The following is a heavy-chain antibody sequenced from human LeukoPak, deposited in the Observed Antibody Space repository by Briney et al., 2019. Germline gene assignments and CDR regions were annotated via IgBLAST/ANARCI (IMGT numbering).Heavy chain of an antibody. CDR2: ISYSGST. V-gene: IGHV4-61*01. Sequence: PSETLSLTCTVSGASVSSGSYYWSWIRQPPGKGLEWIGYISYSGSTNSNPSLKSRVTISVDTSKNQFSLKLSSVTAADTAVYYCARDRRYSGYDGIYYWGQGTLVTVSA. J-gene: IGHJ4*02. CDR3: ARDRRYSGYDGIYY. CDR1: GASVSSGSYY. D-gene: IGHD5-12*01.